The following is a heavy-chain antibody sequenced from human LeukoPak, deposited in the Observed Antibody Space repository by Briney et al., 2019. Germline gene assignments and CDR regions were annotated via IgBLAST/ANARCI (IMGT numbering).Heavy chain of an antibody. Sequence: WGSLPLSCAVSGFPFSIFEMNWVRQAPGKGLEWVSNIGSSGTTRYYADSVKGRFSISRDNAKNSLYLQMNSLRVEDTGVYYCAFLAVPSDFDYWGQGALVTVSS. D-gene: IGHD6-19*01. CDR1: GFPFSIFE. J-gene: IGHJ4*02. CDR3: AFLAVPSDFDY. V-gene: IGHV3-48*03. CDR2: IGSSGTTR.